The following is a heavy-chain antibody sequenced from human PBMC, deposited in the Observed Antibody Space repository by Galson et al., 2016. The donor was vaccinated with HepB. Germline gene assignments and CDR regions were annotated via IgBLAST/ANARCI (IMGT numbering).Heavy chain of an antibody. V-gene: IGHV1-2*02. CDR2: MNPNTGVT. Sequence: SVKVSCKASGYNFTGYYIHWVRQAPGQGLEWMGWMNPNTGVTRCAQKFQGRVAVARDTSINTAYMELSRLTSDDTAVFYCARDFRSSGWSWGMDVWGQGTTVIVSS. CDR1: GYNFTGYY. J-gene: IGHJ6*02. CDR3: ARDFRSSGWSWGMDV. D-gene: IGHD6-13*01.